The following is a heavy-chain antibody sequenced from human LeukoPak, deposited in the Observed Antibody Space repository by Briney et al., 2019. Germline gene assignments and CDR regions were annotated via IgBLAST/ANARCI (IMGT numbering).Heavy chain of an antibody. CDR2: IKSKTDGGTT. V-gene: IGHV3-15*01. Sequence: AGGSLRLSCVASGFTFSSYWMSWVRQAPGKGLEWVGRIKSKTDGGTTDYAAFVKGRFTISRDDSKSTLYLQMNSLETEDTAVYYCTTDTPTEYCVSTTCFYYFGMDVWGQGTSVTVSS. D-gene: IGHD2-2*01. CDR1: GFTFSSYW. J-gene: IGHJ6*02. CDR3: TTDTPTEYCVSTTCFYYFGMDV.